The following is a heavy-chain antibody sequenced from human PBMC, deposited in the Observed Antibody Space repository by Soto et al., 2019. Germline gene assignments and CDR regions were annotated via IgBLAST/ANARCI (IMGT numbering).Heavy chain of an antibody. Sequence: ASVKVSCKASGYTFTSYGISWVRQAPGQGLEWMGWISAYNGNTNYAQKLQGRVTMTTDTSTSTAYMELRSLRSDDTAVYYCARGRKTYYYDSSGYADDYWGQGTLVTVSS. CDR2: ISAYNGNT. D-gene: IGHD3-22*01. CDR3: ARGRKTYYYDSSGYADDY. CDR1: GYTFTSYG. V-gene: IGHV1-18*01. J-gene: IGHJ4*02.